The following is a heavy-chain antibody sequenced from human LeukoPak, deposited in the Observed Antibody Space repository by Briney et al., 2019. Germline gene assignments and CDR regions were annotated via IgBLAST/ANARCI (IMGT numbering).Heavy chain of an antibody. CDR1: GFSFNTFW. Sequence: PGGSLRLSCEAPGFSFNTFWISWVRKAPGKGLEWVANIHRDGRVRHYVESVRGRFTISRDNAKNSLFLQMNSLRVEDTAVYYCAREDGGWLRADLWGQGTLVTVSS. J-gene: IGHJ5*02. D-gene: IGHD5-24*01. CDR2: IHRDGRVR. V-gene: IGHV3-7*01. CDR3: AREDGGWLRADL.